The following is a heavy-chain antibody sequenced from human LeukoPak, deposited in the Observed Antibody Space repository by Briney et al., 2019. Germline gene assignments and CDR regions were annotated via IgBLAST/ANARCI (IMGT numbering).Heavy chain of an antibody. CDR1: GFTFSNSA. CDR3: AKDGGGYYDRRGSTL. V-gene: IGHV3-23*01. D-gene: IGHD3-22*01. Sequence: GGSLRLSCAASGFTFSNSAMSWVRQAPGKGLEWVSTIGVGGSSTYYADSVKGRFTISRDNSKNTLYLQMNSLRAEDTAVYYCAKDGGGYYDRRGSTLWGQGTLVTISS. J-gene: IGHJ1*01. CDR2: IGVGGSST.